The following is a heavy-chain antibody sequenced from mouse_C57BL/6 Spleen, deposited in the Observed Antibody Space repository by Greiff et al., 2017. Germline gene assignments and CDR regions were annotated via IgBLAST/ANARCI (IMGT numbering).Heavy chain of an antibody. CDR3: VLDSSGVWFAY. Sequence: EVQLVESGGGLMQPKGSLKLSCAASGFTFNTYAMHWVRQAPGKGLEWVARIRSKSSNYATYYADSVKDRFTISSDDSQSMLYLQMNNLKTEDTAMYYCVLDSSGVWFAYWGQGTLVTVSA. CDR2: IRSKSSNYAT. J-gene: IGHJ3*01. V-gene: IGHV10-3*01. CDR1: GFTFNTYA. D-gene: IGHD3-2*02.